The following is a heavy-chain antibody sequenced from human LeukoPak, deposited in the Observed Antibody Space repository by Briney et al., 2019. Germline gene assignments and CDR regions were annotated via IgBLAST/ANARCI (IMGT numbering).Heavy chain of an antibody. J-gene: IGHJ4*02. Sequence: GGSLRLSCAASGFTFSSYWMSWVRQAPGKGLERVANIKQDGSEKYYVDSVEGRFTISRDNAKNSLYLQMNSLRAEDTAVYYCARVKYSGYDGDFDYWGQGTLVTVSS. CDR3: ARVKYSGYDGDFDY. CDR2: IKQDGSEK. V-gene: IGHV3-7*01. D-gene: IGHD5-12*01. CDR1: GFTFSSYW.